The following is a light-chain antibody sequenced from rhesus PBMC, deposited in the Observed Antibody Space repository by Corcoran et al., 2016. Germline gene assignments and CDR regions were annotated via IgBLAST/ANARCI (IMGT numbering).Light chain of an antibody. Sequence: DIQMTQSPSSLSASVGDRVTITCRASQGISNWLAWYQQKPGKAPKLLIYRASNLETGVPSRFSGSGSGTDFTLTISSLPPGDIATYYCQQHANSPPWTIGQGTKVEIK. CDR1: QGISNW. CDR3: QQHANSPPWT. CDR2: RAS. J-gene: IGKJ1*01. V-gene: IGKV1-69*01.